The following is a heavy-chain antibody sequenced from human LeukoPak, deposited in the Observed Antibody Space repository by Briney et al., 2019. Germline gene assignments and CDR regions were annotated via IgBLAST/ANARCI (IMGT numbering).Heavy chain of an antibody. Sequence: SETLSLTCTVSGGSISSSNYYWGWIRQPPGKGLEWIGSIYYSGSTYYNPSLKSRVTISVDTSQNQFSLKLSSVTAADTAMYYCARGRDCYNYYWGQGTLVTVSS. D-gene: IGHD5-24*01. J-gene: IGHJ4*02. CDR1: GGSISSSNYY. V-gene: IGHV4-39*07. CDR3: ARGRDCYNYY. CDR2: IYYSGST.